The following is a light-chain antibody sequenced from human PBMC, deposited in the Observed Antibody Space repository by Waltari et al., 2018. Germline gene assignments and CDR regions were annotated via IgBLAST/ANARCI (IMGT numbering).Light chain of an antibody. CDR3: AAWEDNSLSGL. V-gene: IGLV1-47*01. CDR1: SSNIGPTS. J-gene: IGLJ3*02. Sequence: QSVLTQPPSASGTPGQRVTISCYGSSSNIGPTSVNWYQQLPGTAPKLLIYSSDQRPSGVPDRFSAAKSGTSASLAISGLRSEDEADYYCAAWEDNSLSGLFGGGTKVTVL. CDR2: SSD.